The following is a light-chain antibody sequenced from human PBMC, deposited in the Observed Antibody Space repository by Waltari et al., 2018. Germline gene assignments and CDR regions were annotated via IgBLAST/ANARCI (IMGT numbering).Light chain of an antibody. CDR2: AAS. Sequence: DIQMTQSPSSVSASVGDRVTLTRRASQGVRSWLASYQQKPGKAPNLLIYAASSLQSGVPSRFSGSGSGTDFTLTISSLQPEDFATYYCQQAHTFPPTFGPGTKVHI. J-gene: IGKJ3*01. CDR1: QGVRSW. CDR3: QQAHTFPPT. V-gene: IGKV1-12*01.